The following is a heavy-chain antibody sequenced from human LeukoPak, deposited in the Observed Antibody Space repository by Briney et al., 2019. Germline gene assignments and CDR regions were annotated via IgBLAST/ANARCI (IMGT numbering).Heavy chain of an antibody. D-gene: IGHD6-19*01. Sequence: GGSLRLSCAASGFTFSSYAMHWVRQAPGKGLEWVAVISYDGSNKYYADSVKGRFTISRDNSKNTLYLQMNSLRAEDTAVYYCARAQNSGYSSGWFDYYYGMDVWGQGTTVTVSS. CDR2: ISYDGSNK. CDR1: GFTFSSYA. CDR3: ARAQNSGYSSGWFDYYYGMDV. J-gene: IGHJ6*02. V-gene: IGHV3-30-3*01.